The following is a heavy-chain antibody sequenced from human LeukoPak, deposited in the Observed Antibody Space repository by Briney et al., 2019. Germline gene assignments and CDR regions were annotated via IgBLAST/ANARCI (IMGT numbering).Heavy chain of an antibody. Sequence: ASVKVSCKASGYTFTNHGFSWVRQAPGQGLEWMGWISTYNGDTNYAQNLQGRVTMTTDTSTSTAYMEMGRLRSDDTAVYYCARDCSSTSCYNVYWGQGTLVTVSS. D-gene: IGHD2-2*02. V-gene: IGHV1-18*01. J-gene: IGHJ4*02. CDR3: ARDCSSTSCYNVY. CDR1: GYTFTNHG. CDR2: ISTYNGDT.